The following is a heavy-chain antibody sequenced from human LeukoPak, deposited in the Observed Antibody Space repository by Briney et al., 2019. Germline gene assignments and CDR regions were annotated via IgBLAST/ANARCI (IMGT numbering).Heavy chain of an antibody. CDR2: IYYSGST. Sequence: SETLSLTCTVSGGSISSYYWSWLRQPPGKGLEWIGYIYYSGSTNYNPSLKSRVTISVDTSKNQFSLKLSSVTAADTAVYYCARAGGYYDILTGRGLLDDAFDIWGQGTMVTVSS. CDR1: GGSISSYY. J-gene: IGHJ3*02. V-gene: IGHV4-59*01. CDR3: ARAGGYYDILTGRGLLDDAFDI. D-gene: IGHD3-9*01.